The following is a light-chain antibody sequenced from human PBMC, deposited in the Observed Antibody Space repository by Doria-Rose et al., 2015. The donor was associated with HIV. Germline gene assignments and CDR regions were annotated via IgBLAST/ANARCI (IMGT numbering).Light chain of an antibody. Sequence: QTVVTQEPSVSGAQGQRVAISCTGSSSNIGAGFDVNWYQQFPGTAPKLLIHGNTNRPSGVPDRFSGSKSGTSASLAISGLRAEDEADYYCQSYDSRLSVYVFGTGTRVTVL. CDR3: QSYDSRLSVYV. J-gene: IGLJ1*01. CDR2: GNT. CDR1: SSNIGAGFD. V-gene: IGLV1-40*01.